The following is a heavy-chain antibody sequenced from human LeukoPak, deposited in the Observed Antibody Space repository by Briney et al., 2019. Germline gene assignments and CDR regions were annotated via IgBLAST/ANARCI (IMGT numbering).Heavy chain of an antibody. D-gene: IGHD1-26*01. CDR3: ANLVGATKYFDY. J-gene: IGHJ4*02. CDR2: ISCSGDNT. V-gene: IGHV3-23*01. CDR1: GFTFSSYA. Sequence: GGSLRLSCAASGFTFSSYAMSWVRQAPGKGLEGVSTISCSGDNTYYADSVKGRFTISRDNSKNTLYLQMNSLRAEDTAVYYYANLVGATKYFDYWGQGTLVTVSS.